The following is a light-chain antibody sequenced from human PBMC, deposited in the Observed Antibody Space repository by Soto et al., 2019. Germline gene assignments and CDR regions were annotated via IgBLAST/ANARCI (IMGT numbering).Light chain of an antibody. CDR3: RQYNNWPLT. CDR1: QSVSSN. CDR2: GAS. Sequence: EIVMAHSPATLSVSPGERATLSCRASQSVSSNLAWYQQKPGQAPRLLIYGASTRATGIPAKFSGSGSGTEFTLTISSLQSEDFAVYYCRQYNNWPLTFGGGTKVDIK. J-gene: IGKJ4*01. V-gene: IGKV3-15*01.